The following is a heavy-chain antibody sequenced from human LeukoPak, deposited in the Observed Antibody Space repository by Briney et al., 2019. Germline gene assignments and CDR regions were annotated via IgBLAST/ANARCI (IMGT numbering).Heavy chain of an antibody. J-gene: IGHJ4*02. D-gene: IGHD1-26*01. CDR3: AKDRVGALLYFDS. CDR2: LSGSGDRT. CDR1: GFTFSSYG. Sequence: PGGSLRLSCAASGFTFSSYGMHWVRQAPGKGLEWLSALSGSGDRTYYADSVKGRFTISRDNSKNTLYLQMNSLRAEDTAVYSCAKDRVGALLYFDSWGQGILVTVSS. V-gene: IGHV3-23*01.